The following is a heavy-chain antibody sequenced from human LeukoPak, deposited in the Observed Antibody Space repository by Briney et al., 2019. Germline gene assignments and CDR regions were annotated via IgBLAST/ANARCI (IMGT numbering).Heavy chain of an antibody. Sequence: PGGSLRLSCAASGFTFSSYAMHWVRQAPGKGLEWVACIYPDGNNKDYADSVKGRFIIARDNFKNILFLQMNSLRPEDTAVYYCAKDWSGDYNWSDPWGQGTLVTVSS. V-gene: IGHV3-30*02. J-gene: IGHJ5*02. CDR2: IYPDGNNK. CDR1: GFTFSSYA. D-gene: IGHD3-3*01. CDR3: AKDWSGDYNWSDP.